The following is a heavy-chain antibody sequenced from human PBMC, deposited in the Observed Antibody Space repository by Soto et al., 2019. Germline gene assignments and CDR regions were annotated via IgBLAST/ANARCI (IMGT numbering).Heavy chain of an antibody. CDR3: ARTYGSGSYFLPFEY. V-gene: IGHV1-18*01. J-gene: IGHJ4*02. D-gene: IGHD3-10*01. Sequence: QVQRVQSGAEVKKPGASVKVSCKASGYMFNTYGITWVRQAPGQGLEWMGWISAYNGNIDYAQNLQGRVTMTIDTSTSTAYMELRSLRSDDTAVYYCARTYGSGSYFLPFEYWGQGTLVSVSS. CDR1: GYMFNTYG. CDR2: ISAYNGNI.